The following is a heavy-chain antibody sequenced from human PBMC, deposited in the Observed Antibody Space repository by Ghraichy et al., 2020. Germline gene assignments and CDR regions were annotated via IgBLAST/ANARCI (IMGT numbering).Heavy chain of an antibody. J-gene: IGHJ5*02. D-gene: IGHD5-12*01. CDR2: IKHDGGEK. CDR1: GFTFSDYW. Sequence: GSLRLSCATSGFTFSDYWMSWVRQAPGKGPEWVANIKHDGGEKHYVDSVKGRFTISRDNAQNSLYLQMNSLRAEDTAVYHCARDGPYRSPTSGWFDPWGQGILVTVSS. V-gene: IGHV3-7*01. CDR3: ARDGPYRSPTSGWFDP.